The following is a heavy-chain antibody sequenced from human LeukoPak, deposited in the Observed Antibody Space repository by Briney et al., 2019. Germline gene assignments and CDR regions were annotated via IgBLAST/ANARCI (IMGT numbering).Heavy chain of an antibody. CDR3: SSYSGRDYNEGY. J-gene: IGHJ4*02. CDR2: IRSKSNNYAT. CDR1: GFTFSDST. D-gene: IGHD3-10*01. V-gene: IGHV3-73*01. Sequence: GGSLRLSCAASGFTFSDSTMHWVRQASGRGLEWIGRIRSKSNNYATAYAASVKGRFTISRDDSKNTAHLQLNSLKTEDTAVYYCSSYSGRDYNEGYWGQGTLVTVSS.